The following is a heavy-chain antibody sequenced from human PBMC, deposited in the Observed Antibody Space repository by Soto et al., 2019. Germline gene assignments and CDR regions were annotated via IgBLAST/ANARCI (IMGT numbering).Heavy chain of an antibody. D-gene: IGHD2-15*01. CDR3: ARGGVVVVEDYYYYGMDV. V-gene: IGHV6-1*01. J-gene: IGHJ6*02. CDR1: GDSVSSNSAA. Sequence: SQTLSLTCAISGDSVSSNSAAWNWSRQSPSRGLEWLGRTYYRSKWYNDYAVSVKSRITINPDTSKNQFSLQLNSVTPEDTAVYYCARGGVVVVEDYYYYGMDVWGQGTTVTVSS. CDR2: TYYRSKWYN.